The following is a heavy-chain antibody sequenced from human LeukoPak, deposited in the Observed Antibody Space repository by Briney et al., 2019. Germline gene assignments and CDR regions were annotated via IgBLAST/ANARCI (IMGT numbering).Heavy chain of an antibody. J-gene: IGHJ4*02. V-gene: IGHV3-23*01. CDR3: AKRGVVIRVILVGFHKEAYYFDS. CDR1: GLTLSNYG. D-gene: IGHD3-22*01. Sequence: PGGSLRLSCAVSGLTLSNYGMSWVRQAAGKGLEWVAGISGSGGGKNSAASVNAPFSISRDNPTNTLYLQMNNLIADDTAVYFCAKRGVVIRVILVGFHKEAYYFDSWGQGALVTVSS. CDR2: ISGSGGGK.